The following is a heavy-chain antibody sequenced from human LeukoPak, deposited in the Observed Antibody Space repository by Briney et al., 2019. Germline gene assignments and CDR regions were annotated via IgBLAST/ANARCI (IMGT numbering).Heavy chain of an antibody. V-gene: IGHV1-69*01. Sequence: ASVKVSCKASGGTFSSYAISWVRQAPGQGLEWMGGIIPIFGTANYAQKFQGRVTITADESTSTTYMEMSSLRSEDTAVYYCARSVSDTRYDYWGQGTLVTVSS. CDR2: IIPIFGTA. J-gene: IGHJ4*02. CDR3: ARSVSDTRYDY. D-gene: IGHD5/OR15-5a*01. CDR1: GGTFSSYA.